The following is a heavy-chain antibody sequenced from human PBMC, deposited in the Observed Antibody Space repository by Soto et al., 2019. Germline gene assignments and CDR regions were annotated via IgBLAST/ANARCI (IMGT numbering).Heavy chain of an antibody. D-gene: IGHD2-2*01. CDR1: GGSISSYY. V-gene: IGHV4-59*01. J-gene: IGHJ6*02. CDR2: IYYSGST. CDR3: ARDSKDYYGMGV. Sequence: QVQLQESGPGLVEPSETLSLTCTVSGGSISSYYWSWIRQSPGKGLEWIGYIYYSGSTNYNPSLKSRVTISIDTSKKQFSLKLTSVTAADTAVYYCARDSKDYYGMGVWGQGTTVTVSS.